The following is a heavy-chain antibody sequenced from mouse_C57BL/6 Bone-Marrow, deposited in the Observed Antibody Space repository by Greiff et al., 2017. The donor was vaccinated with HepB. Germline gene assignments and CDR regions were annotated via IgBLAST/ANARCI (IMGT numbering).Heavy chain of an antibody. J-gene: IGHJ3*01. Sequence: QVQLQQSGAELARPGASVKLSCKASGYTFTSYGISWVKQRTGQGLEWIGEIYPRSGNNYYNEKFKGKATLTADKSSSTAYMELRSLTSEDSAVYFCARSGYYGSSYWFAYWGQGTLVTVSA. CDR2: IYPRSGNN. V-gene: IGHV1-81*01. CDR3: ARSGYYGSSYWFAY. CDR1: GYTFTSYG. D-gene: IGHD1-1*01.